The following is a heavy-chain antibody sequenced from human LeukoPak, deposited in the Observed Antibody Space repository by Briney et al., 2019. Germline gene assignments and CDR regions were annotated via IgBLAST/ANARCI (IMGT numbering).Heavy chain of an antibody. V-gene: IGHV3-7*01. CDR1: GFTFSSYW. CDR3: ASLGYSYGYGPYYFDY. Sequence: GGSLRLSCAASGFTFSSYWMSWVRQAPGKGLEWVANIKQDGSEKYYVDSVKGRFTISRDNAKNSLYLQMNSLRAEDTAVYYCASLGYSYGYGPYYFDYWGQGTLVTVSS. D-gene: IGHD5-18*01. J-gene: IGHJ4*02. CDR2: IKQDGSEK.